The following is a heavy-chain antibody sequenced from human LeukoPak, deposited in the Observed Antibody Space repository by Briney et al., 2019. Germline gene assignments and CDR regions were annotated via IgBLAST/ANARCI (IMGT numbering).Heavy chain of an antibody. Sequence: AGGSLRLSCAASGFSFKDAWMSWGRQAPGKGRELVANIKPDGSDQYYMDSVRGRFTISRDNAKNSLYLQVNSLTAEDTAVYYCARDSAFYRPDYWGQGTLVTVSS. J-gene: IGHJ4*02. CDR2: IKPDGSDQ. V-gene: IGHV3-7*04. D-gene: IGHD4-11*01. CDR3: ARDSAFYRPDY. CDR1: GFSFKDAW.